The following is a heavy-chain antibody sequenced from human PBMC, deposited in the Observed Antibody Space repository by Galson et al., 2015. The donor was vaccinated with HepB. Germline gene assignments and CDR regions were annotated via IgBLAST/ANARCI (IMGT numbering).Heavy chain of an antibody. CDR1: GFTFSDYY. CDR2: ISSSSSYT. Sequence: SLRLSCAASGFTFSDYYMSWTRQAPGKGLEWVSYISSSSSYTNYADSVKGRFTISRDNAKNSLYLQMNSLRAEDTAVYYCARQMTTVTTNAFDIWGQGTMVTVSS. CDR3: ARQMTTVTTNAFDI. V-gene: IGHV3-11*06. D-gene: IGHD4-17*01. J-gene: IGHJ3*02.